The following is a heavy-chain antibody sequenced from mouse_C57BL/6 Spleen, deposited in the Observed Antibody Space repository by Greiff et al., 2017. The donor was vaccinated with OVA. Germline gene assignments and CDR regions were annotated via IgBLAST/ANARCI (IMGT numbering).Heavy chain of an antibody. CDR2: ISYDGSN. V-gene: IGHV3-6*01. J-gene: IGHJ4*01. CDR3: ARVGFYDGPYYAMDY. D-gene: IGHD2-3*01. Sequence: VQLKESGPGLVKPSQSLSLTCSVTGYSITSGYYWNWIRQFPGNKLEWMGYISYDGSNNYNPSLKNRISITRDTSKNQFFLKLNSVTTEDTATYYCARVGFYDGPYYAMDYWGQGTSVTVSS. CDR1: GYSITSGYY.